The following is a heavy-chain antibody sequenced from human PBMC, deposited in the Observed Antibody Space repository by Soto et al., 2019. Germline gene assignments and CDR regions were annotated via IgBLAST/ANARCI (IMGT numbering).Heavy chain of an antibody. V-gene: IGHV4-34*01. CDR1: GGSFHGYY. J-gene: IGHJ4*02. D-gene: IGHD6-13*01. CDR3: AKAGRMRQLVHPCHY. Sequence: SETLSLTCAVYGGSFHGYYWSWIRQPPGKGLEWIGEINHSGSANYNPTFKSRVSISVDTSKNQMSLQLSSVSAEDTAVYYCAKAGRMRQLVHPCHYWGQGTLVTVSS. CDR2: INHSGSA.